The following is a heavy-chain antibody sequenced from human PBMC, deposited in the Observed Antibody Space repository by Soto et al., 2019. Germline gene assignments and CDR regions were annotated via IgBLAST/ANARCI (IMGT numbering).Heavy chain of an antibody. CDR1: GGSITSGGYS. Sequence: QLQLQESGSGLVKPSQTLSLTCAVSGGSITSGGYSWSWIRQPPGKGLEWIANIYHSGSTYYNPSLKSRVTISLNRSNNQFSLDLSSVTAADTAVYYCARVVVVPAIWGDSFDSWGQGTLVTVSS. CDR2: IYHSGST. D-gene: IGHD2-15*01. V-gene: IGHV4-30-2*01. CDR3: ARVVVVPAIWGDSFDS. J-gene: IGHJ4*02.